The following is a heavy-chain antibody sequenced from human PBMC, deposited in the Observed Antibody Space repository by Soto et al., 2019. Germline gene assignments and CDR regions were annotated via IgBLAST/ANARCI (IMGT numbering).Heavy chain of an antibody. CDR1: GFTFSSNS. V-gene: IGHV3-21*01. CDR2: ISSSSSYI. CDR3: ARGKGSPGYFDY. Sequence: EVQLVESGGGLVKPGGSLRLSCAASGFTFSSNSMNWVRQAPGKGLEWVSSISSSSSYIYYADSVKGRFTISRDNAKNSLYLQMNSLRAEDTAVYYCARGKGSPGYFDYWGQGILVTVSS. D-gene: IGHD2-15*01. J-gene: IGHJ4*02.